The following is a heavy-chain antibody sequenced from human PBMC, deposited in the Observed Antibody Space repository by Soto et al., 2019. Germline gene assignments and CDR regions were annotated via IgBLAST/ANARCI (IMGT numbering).Heavy chain of an antibody. D-gene: IGHD2-15*01. V-gene: IGHV3-30*18. J-gene: IGHJ4*02. Sequence: QVQLVESGGGVVQPGRSLRLSCAASGFTFSSYGMHWVRQAPGKGLEWVAVISYDGSNKYYADSVKGRFTISRDNSKNTLYLQMNSLRAEDTAVYYCAKDRWSHFDYWGQGTLVTVSS. CDR1: GFTFSSYG. CDR3: AKDRWSHFDY. CDR2: ISYDGSNK.